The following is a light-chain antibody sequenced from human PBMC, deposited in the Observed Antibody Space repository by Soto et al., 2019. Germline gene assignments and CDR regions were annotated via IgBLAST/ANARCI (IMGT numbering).Light chain of an antibody. CDR3: QQSYTTPRT. V-gene: IGKV1-39*01. CDR2: AAS. J-gene: IGKJ1*01. CDR1: QSISSY. Sequence: DIQMTQSPSSLSASVGDGVTITCRASQSISSYLNWYQQKPGKAPKLLIYAASSLQSGVPSRFSGSGSGTDFTLTISSLQPEGFATYYCQQSYTTPRTFGQGTRVEIK.